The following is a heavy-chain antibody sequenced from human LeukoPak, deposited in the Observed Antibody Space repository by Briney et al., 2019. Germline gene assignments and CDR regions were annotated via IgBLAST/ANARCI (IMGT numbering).Heavy chain of an antibody. D-gene: IGHD3-22*01. CDR2: IKQDGSEK. CDR1: GFTFSSYW. J-gene: IGHJ4*02. V-gene: IGHV3-7*01. CDR3: ASYYYDSSGYSYETLSYFDY. Sequence: GSLRLSCAASGFTFSSYWMSWVRQAPGKGLEWVANIKQDGSEKYYVDSVKGRFTISRDNAKNSLYLQMNSLRAEDTAVYYCASYYYDSSGYSYETLSYFDYWGQGTLVTVSS.